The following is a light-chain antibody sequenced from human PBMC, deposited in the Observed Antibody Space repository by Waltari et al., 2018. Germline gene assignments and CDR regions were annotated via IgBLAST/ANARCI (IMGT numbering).Light chain of an antibody. Sequence: EIVLTQSPDTLSLSPGERATLSCRASQSVTNYLAWYQQNPGQAPRVLSYSASSSATGVPARFSGRGSGTDFTLTISSLEPEDFAVYYCQRRSNWPRTFGQGTKVEVK. V-gene: IGKV3-11*01. CDR3: QRRSNWPRT. J-gene: IGKJ1*01. CDR1: QSVTNY. CDR2: SAS.